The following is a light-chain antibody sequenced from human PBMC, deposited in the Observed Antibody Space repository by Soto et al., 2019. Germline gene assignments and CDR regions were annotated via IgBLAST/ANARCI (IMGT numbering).Light chain of an antibody. CDR2: AIS. CDR3: LQYNDYPFT. CDR1: QGIGNY. J-gene: IGKJ5*01. Sequence: DTQMSQSPSSLSASVGDRVNISCRASQGIGNYLGWYQQKPGKGPKRLVYAISSLHSGVPSRFSGSGSGTEFTLTISSLQPEDSATYYCLQYNDYPFTFGQGTRLEIK. V-gene: IGKV1-17*01.